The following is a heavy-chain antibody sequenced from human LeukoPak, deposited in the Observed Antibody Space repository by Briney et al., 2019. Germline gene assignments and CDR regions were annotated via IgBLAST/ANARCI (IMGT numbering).Heavy chain of an antibody. CDR2: INSNGGST. CDR3: ARPHYYDSSGDPYYFDY. V-gene: IGHV3-64*01. CDR1: GFTFSSYA. Sequence: PGGSLRLSCAASGFTFSSYAMHWVGQAAGKGREYVSAINSNGGSTYYANSVKGRFTISRDNSKNTLYLQMGSLRAEDMAVYYCARPHYYDSSGDPYYFDYWGQGTLVTVSS. D-gene: IGHD3-22*01. J-gene: IGHJ4*02.